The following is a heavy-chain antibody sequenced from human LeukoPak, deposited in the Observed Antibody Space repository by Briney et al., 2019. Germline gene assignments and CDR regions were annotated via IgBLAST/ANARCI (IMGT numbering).Heavy chain of an antibody. CDR2: IYCSGST. Sequence: SETLSLTCAVSGGSLRSYYRSWVRQPPGKGLEWVWYIYCSGSTNYNPSVKSRVTISVDTSKNQFSLKLSCVTAADTAVYYCARVRAAGGRAFDYWGQGTLVTVS. J-gene: IGHJ4*02. V-gene: IGHV4-59*01. D-gene: IGHD6-13*01. CDR1: GGSLRSYY. CDR3: ARVRAAGGRAFDY.